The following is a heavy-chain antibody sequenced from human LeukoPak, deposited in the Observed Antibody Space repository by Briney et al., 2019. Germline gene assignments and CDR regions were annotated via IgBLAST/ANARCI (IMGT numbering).Heavy chain of an antibody. CDR1: GYTFTGYY. D-gene: IGHD6-13*01. J-gene: IGHJ4*02. Sequence: ASVKVSCKASGYTFTGYYMHWVRQASGQGLEWMGWINPNSGDTNYAQKFQGRVTMTRDTSISTAYMELSRLRSDDTAVYYCARDLIRRIAAEAGYWGQGTLVTVSS. V-gene: IGHV1-2*02. CDR3: ARDLIRRIAAEAGY. CDR2: INPNSGDT.